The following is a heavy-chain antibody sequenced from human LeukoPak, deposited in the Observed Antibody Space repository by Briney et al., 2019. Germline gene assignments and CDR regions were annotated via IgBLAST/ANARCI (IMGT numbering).Heavy chain of an antibody. J-gene: IGHJ6*03. Sequence: GGSLRLSCAASGFTFSIYEMNWVRQAPGKGLEWVSYISSSGSTIYYADSVKGRFTISRDNAKNSLYLQINSLRAEDTAVYYCARTTFYSGSSYYYYYYYMDVWGKGTTVTVSS. V-gene: IGHV3-48*03. CDR1: GFTFSIYE. CDR3: ARTTFYSGSSYYYYYYYMDV. CDR2: ISSSGSTI. D-gene: IGHD1-26*01.